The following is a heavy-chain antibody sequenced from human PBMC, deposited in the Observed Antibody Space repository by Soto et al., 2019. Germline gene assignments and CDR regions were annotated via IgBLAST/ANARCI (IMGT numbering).Heavy chain of an antibody. CDR1: GFTFRNYA. CDR2: ISAAGDP. CDR3: ARTDRDFYGLDV. J-gene: IGHJ6*02. V-gene: IGHV3-13*05. Sequence: EVPLVESGGGLVQPGGSLRLSCEASGFTFRNYAMHWVRQGTGKSLEWVSGISAAGDPDYADSVEGRFTISRENAQNSFFLQMNSLRVGDTAVYYCARTDRDFYGLDVWGQGTTVIVSS.